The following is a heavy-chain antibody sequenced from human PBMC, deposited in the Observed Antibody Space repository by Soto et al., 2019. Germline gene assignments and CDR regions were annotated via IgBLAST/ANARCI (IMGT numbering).Heavy chain of an antibody. CDR2: TYYRSKWYN. J-gene: IGHJ6*03. Sequence: SQTLSLTCAISGDSVSSNSAAWNWIRQSPSRGLEWLGRTYYRSKWYNDYAVSVKSRITINPDTSKNQFSLQLSSVTAADTAVYYCAIDYCSSTSCHQGDYYYYYMDVWGKGTTVTVSS. V-gene: IGHV6-1*01. CDR3: AIDYCSSTSCHQGDYYYYYMDV. D-gene: IGHD2-2*01. CDR1: GDSVSSNSAA.